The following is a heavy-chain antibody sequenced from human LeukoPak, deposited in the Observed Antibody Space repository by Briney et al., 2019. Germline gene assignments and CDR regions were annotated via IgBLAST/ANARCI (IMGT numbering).Heavy chain of an antibody. J-gene: IGHJ3*02. D-gene: IGHD1-26*01. V-gene: IGHV3-15*01. Sequence: RGSLRLSCAASGFTFSDPWMSWVRQPPGKGLEWVGRIRTKTDGGTTDYAAPVKGRFTISRDDSKNTLYLQMNSLKTEDTAVYYCTTRSGSYFSDAFDIWGQGTMVTVSS. CDR2: IRTKTDGGTT. CDR3: TTRSGSYFSDAFDI. CDR1: GFTFSDPW.